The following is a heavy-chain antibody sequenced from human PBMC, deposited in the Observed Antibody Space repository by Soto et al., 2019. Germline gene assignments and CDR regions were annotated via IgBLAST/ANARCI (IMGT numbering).Heavy chain of an antibody. Sequence: TSETLSLTCTVSGCSISSYYWSWIRQPPGKGLEWIGEINHSGSTNYHPSLKSRVTISVDTSKNQFSLKLSSVTAADTAVYYCARVMYYDFWNGSYYMDVWGKGTTVTVSS. CDR3: ARVMYYDFWNGSYYMDV. V-gene: IGHV4-34*01. CDR1: GCSISSYY. J-gene: IGHJ6*03. D-gene: IGHD3-3*01. CDR2: INHSGST.